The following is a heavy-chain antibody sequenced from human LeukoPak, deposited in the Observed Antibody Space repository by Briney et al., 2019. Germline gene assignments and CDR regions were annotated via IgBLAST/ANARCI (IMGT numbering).Heavy chain of an antibody. V-gene: IGHV3-23*01. CDR1: GFTFSSYA. D-gene: IGHD3-3*01. CDR3: ARGAVLRFLEWAPRAYYFDY. Sequence: GGSLRLSCAASGFTFSSYAMSWVRQAPGKGLEWVSAISGSGGSTYYADSVKGRFTISRDNSKNTLYLQMNSLRAEATAVYYCARGAVLRFLEWAPRAYYFDYWGQGTLVTVSS. CDR2: ISGSGGST. J-gene: IGHJ4*02.